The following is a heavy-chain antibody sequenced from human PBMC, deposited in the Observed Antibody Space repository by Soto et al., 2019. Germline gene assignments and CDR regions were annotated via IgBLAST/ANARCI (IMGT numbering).Heavy chain of an antibody. CDR3: ARRDSSSHYPGGMDV. CDR1: GYSFTSYW. Sequence: PGESLKISCKGSGYSFTSYWIGWVRQMPGKGLEWMGIIYPGDSDTRYSPSFQGQVTISADKSISTAYLQWSSLKASDTAMYYCARRDSSSHYPGGMDVWGQGTTVTVSS. V-gene: IGHV5-51*01. D-gene: IGHD6-13*01. J-gene: IGHJ6*02. CDR2: IYPGDSDT.